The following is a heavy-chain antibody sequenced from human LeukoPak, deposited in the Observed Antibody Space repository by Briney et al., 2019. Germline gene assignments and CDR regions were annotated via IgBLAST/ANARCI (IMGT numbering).Heavy chain of an antibody. V-gene: IGHV3-30*02. CDR3: AKDYRGYYDSSAWDY. CDR1: GFTFSSYA. CDR2: IWYDGSNK. J-gene: IGHJ4*02. D-gene: IGHD3-22*01. Sequence: PGGSLILSCAASGFTFSSYAMHWVRQAPGKGLEWVAFIWYDGSNKDYTDSVKGRFPISRDNAKHRLHLQMISLRAEDTAVYYCAKDYRGYYDSSAWDYWGQGTLVTVSS.